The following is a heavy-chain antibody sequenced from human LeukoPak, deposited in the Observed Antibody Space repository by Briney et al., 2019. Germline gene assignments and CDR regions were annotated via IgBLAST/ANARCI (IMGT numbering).Heavy chain of an antibody. Sequence: SQTLSLTCTVSGASISSGSYYWSWIRQPAGKGREWIGRIYTTGSTSYNPSLKSRVTVSIDTSKNQFSLELSSVTAADTAAYYCARGLLVERLAFDIWGQGTMVIVSS. J-gene: IGHJ3*02. CDR1: GASISSGSYY. D-gene: IGHD1-1*01. CDR3: ARGLLVERLAFDI. V-gene: IGHV4-61*02. CDR2: IYTTGST.